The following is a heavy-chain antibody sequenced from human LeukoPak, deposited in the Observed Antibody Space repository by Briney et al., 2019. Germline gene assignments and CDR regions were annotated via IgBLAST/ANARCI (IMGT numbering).Heavy chain of an antibody. D-gene: IGHD3-9*01. CDR1: GYSFTSYW. CDR2: IYPGDSDT. V-gene: IGHV5-51*01. J-gene: IGHJ4*02. Sequence: GESLKISCKGSGYSFTSYWIGWVRQMPGKGLEWMGIIYPGDSDTRYSPSFQGQVTISADKSISTAYLQWSSLKASDTATYYCARQFDWSNYYFDYWGQGTLVTVSS. CDR3: ARQFDWSNYYFDY.